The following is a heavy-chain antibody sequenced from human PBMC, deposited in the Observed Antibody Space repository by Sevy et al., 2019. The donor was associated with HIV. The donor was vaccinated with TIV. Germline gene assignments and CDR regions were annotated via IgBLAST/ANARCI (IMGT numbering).Heavy chain of an antibody. J-gene: IGHJ4*02. V-gene: IGHV1-69*13. Sequence: ASVKVSCKAAGGTFNNYAINWVRQAPGQGLEWMGGITPIFGTANYAQKFQGRVTITADESTSTVYMELSSLKSDDTAIYYCARDGIAAAGTLYFDYWGQGTLVTVSS. D-gene: IGHD6-13*01. CDR2: ITPIFGTA. CDR1: GGTFNNYA. CDR3: ARDGIAAAGTLYFDY.